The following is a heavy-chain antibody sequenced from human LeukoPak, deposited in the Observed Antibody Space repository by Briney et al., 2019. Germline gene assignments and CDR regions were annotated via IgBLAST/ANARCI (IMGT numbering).Heavy chain of an antibody. J-gene: IGHJ4*02. CDR1: AYDFTGYH. V-gene: IGHV1-2*06. CDR3: AKDRDGADRIIL. D-gene: IGHD5-24*01. Sequence: PMASVTVSCKVVAYDFTGYHIHCVRPPPGQGPEWMGRLNPNTGHAVYAFKFQGRVTITRDTSSSTAYMEVTRLTSDDTALYYCAKDRDGADRIILWGQGTLVTVSS. CDR2: LNPNTGHA.